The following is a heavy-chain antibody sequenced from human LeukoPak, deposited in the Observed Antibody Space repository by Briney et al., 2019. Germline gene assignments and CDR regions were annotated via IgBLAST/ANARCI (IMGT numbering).Heavy chain of an antibody. Sequence: ASVKVSCKASGYTFTSYYMHWVRQAPGQGLEWMGLINPSGGSTSYAQKFQGRVTMTRDTSTSTVYMELSSLRSEDTAVYYCASLAPHSIGYCSGGSCSMGNYWGQGTLVTVSS. J-gene: IGHJ4*02. V-gene: IGHV1-46*01. CDR3: ASLAPHSIGYCSGGSCSMGNY. CDR2: INPSGGST. CDR1: GYTFTSYY. D-gene: IGHD2-15*01.